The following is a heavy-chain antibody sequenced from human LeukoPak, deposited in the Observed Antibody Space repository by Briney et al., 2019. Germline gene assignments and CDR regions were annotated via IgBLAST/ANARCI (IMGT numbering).Heavy chain of an antibody. CDR2: IYYSGST. CDR3: ARDFRAPRNYYYYGMAV. V-gene: IGHV4-31*03. D-gene: IGHD3-10*01. Sequence: SETLSLTCTVSGGSISSGGYYWSWIRQHPGKGLEWIGYIYYSGSTYYNPSLKSRVTISVDTSKNQFSLKLSSLTAADTAVYYWARDFRAPRNYYYYGMAVGGKGTPVTVSS. J-gene: IGHJ6*04. CDR1: GGSISSGGYY.